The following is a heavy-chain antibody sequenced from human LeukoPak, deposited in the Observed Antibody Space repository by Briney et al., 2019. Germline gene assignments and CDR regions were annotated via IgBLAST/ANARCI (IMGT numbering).Heavy chain of an antibody. V-gene: IGHV4-4*02. D-gene: IGHD3-10*01. Sequence: SETLSLTCGVSGGSITTTNWWSWVRQFPGQGLQWIGEVSLEGVRNYNPSLTSRVTMSLDRAKNLLSLKLTSVTAADTAVYYCARSALDTSGSYYNPQPFDYWGQGTLVTVSS. CDR3: ARSALDTSGSYYNPQPFDY. CDR2: VSLEGVR. CDR1: GGSITTTNW. J-gene: IGHJ4*02.